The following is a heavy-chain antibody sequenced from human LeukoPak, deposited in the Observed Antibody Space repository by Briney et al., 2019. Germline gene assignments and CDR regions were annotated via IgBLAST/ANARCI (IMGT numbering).Heavy chain of an antibody. Sequence: QPGGSLRLSCAASGFAFSGYEMYWVRQAPGKGQEWISYISDTGGAIHYADSVKGRFTISRDNAKNSLYLQMNSLRAEDTAVYYCAKDTSGWSLTWGQGTLVTVSS. D-gene: IGHD6-19*01. CDR3: AKDTSGWSLT. CDR2: ISDTGGAI. V-gene: IGHV3-48*03. CDR1: GFAFSGYE. J-gene: IGHJ5*02.